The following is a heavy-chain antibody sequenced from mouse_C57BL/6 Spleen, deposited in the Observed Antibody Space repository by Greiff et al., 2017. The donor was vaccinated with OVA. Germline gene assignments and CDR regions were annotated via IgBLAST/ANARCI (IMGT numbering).Heavy chain of an antibody. CDR3: ARWGYGSSYDYAMDY. CDR1: GYAFSSYW. Sequence: QVHVKQSGAELVKPGASVKISCKASGYAFSSYWMNWVKQRPGKGLEWIGQIYPGDGDTNYNGKFKGKATLTADKSSSTAYMQLSSLTSEDSAVYFCARWGYGSSYDYAMDYWGQGTSVTVSS. J-gene: IGHJ4*01. V-gene: IGHV1-80*01. D-gene: IGHD1-1*01. CDR2: IYPGDGDT.